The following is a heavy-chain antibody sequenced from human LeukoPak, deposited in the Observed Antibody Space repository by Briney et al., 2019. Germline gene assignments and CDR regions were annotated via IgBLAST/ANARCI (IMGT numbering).Heavy chain of an antibody. J-gene: IGHJ4*02. Sequence: GRSLRLSCAASGLTFTNNAMNWDRPAQKHVLEWVSSILARSTDIYYANSVKGRFTISRDNAKHPLYLQMHSLRAEDPSVYYCARDSQLGIGAAGADPFDYWGQGTLVTVSS. D-gene: IGHD6-13*01. V-gene: IGHV3-21*01. CDR1: GLTFTNNA. CDR3: ARDSQLGIGAAGADPFDY. CDR2: ILARSTDI.